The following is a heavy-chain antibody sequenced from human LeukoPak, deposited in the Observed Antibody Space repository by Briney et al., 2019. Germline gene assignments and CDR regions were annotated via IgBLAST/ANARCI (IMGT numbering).Heavy chain of an antibody. D-gene: IGHD6-19*01. CDR1: GFTFDDYA. J-gene: IGHJ6*02. CDR3: AKEPYSSGWYSNYYGMDV. V-gene: IGHV3-9*01. Sequence: GRSLRLSCAASGFTFDDYAMHWVRQAPGKGLEWVSGISWNSGNIAYADSVKGRFTISRDNAKNSLYLQMNSLRGEDTAVYYCAKEPYSSGWYSNYYGMDVWGQGTTVTVSS. CDR2: ISWNSGNI.